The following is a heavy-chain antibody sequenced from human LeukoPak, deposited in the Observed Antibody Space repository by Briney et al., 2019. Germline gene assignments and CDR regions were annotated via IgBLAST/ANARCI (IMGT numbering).Heavy chain of an antibody. J-gene: IGHJ4*02. D-gene: IGHD6-19*01. CDR1: GFTFSSSW. Sequence: GGSLRLSCAASGFTFSSSWMYWVRQAPGKGLVWVSRINSDESITTYADSVKGRFTISRDNAKNTLYLQMNSLRAEDTAVYYCAKGSSGWYFDYWGQGTLVTVSS. CDR2: INSDESIT. CDR3: AKGSSGWYFDY. V-gene: IGHV3-74*01.